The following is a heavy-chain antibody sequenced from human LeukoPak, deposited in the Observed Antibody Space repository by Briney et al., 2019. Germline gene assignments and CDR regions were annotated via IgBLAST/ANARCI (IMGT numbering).Heavy chain of an antibody. D-gene: IGHD2-2*01. CDR1: GFTFSSYA. J-gene: IGHJ5*02. Sequence: SGGSLRLSCAASGFTFSSYAMSWVRQAPGKGLEWVSAISGSGGSTYYADSVKGRITISSDNSKNTLYLQMNRLRAEDTAVYYCAKAPGYCSSTSCSDWFDPWGQGTLVTVSS. CDR2: ISGSGGST. CDR3: AKAPGYCSSTSCSDWFDP. V-gene: IGHV3-23*01.